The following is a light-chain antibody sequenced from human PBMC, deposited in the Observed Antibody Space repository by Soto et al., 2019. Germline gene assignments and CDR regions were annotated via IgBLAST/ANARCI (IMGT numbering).Light chain of an antibody. J-gene: IGKJ1*01. CDR3: QQYYSLPRT. V-gene: IGKV3-20*01. Sequence: EVGLTQSPGTLSLAPGERATLSCRARQSFSSSYLAWYQQKPGQAPRLLIYGASSRATGIPDRFSGSGSGTDFTLTVSRVEPEDFGVYEGQQYYSLPRTFGRGTLVEIK. CDR1: QSFSSSY. CDR2: GAS.